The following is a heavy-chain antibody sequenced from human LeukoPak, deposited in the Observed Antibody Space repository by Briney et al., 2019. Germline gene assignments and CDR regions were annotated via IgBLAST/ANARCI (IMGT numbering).Heavy chain of an antibody. V-gene: IGHV3-23*01. D-gene: IGHD6-19*01. CDR2: ISGSGGST. CDR3: AKDSPGYSSGWYKVDY. CDR1: GLTFSSYA. J-gene: IGHJ4*02. Sequence: GGSLRLSCAASGLTFSSYAMSWVRQAPGKGLEWVSAISGSGGSTYYADSVKGRFTISGDNSQNTLYLQMNSLRAEDTAVYYCAKDSPGYSSGWYKVDYWGQGTLVTVSS.